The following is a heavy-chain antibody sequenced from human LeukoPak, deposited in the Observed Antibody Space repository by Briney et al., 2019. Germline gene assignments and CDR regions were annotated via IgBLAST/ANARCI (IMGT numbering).Heavy chain of an antibody. D-gene: IGHD4-23*01. CDR3: ARIGHGWTYGGGLDP. V-gene: IGHV3-30*04. Sequence: PGTSLRLSCAASGVPFSLYSMHWVRQAPGKGLECVAIIPHDGEKTFYSESVRGRFTISRDNWKNTMSLQMDSLRPEDTAMYHCARIGHGWTYGGGLDPWGQGTLVIV. CDR1: GVPFSLYS. J-gene: IGHJ5*02. CDR2: IPHDGEKT.